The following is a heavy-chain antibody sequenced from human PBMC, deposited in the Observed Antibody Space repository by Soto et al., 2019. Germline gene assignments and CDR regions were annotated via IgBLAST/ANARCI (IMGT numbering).Heavy chain of an antibody. J-gene: IGHJ6*03. CDR1: GGSISSGGYY. CDR3: ARESTVTTHYYYCYMDV. CDR2: IYYSGST. V-gene: IGHV4-31*03. Sequence: QVQLQESGPGLVKPSQTLSLTCTVSGGSISSGGYYWSWIRQHPGKGLEWIGYIYYSGSTYYNPSLKSRVTISVDTSKNQFSLKLSSVTAADTAVYYCARESTVTTHYYYCYMDVWGKGTTVTVSS. D-gene: IGHD4-17*01.